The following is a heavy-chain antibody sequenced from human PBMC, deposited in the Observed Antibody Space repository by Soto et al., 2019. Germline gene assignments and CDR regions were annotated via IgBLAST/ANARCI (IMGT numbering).Heavy chain of an antibody. V-gene: IGHV1-18*01. CDR2: ISAYNGNT. D-gene: IGHD3-16*01. CDR3: ARDGGTVAALPGGF. CDR1: GYNFVNYG. Sequence: QVQLVQSGTEVRKPGASVKVSCKASGYNFVNYGITWVRQAPGQGLERMGWISAYNGNTDYEQKFQGRITMTTDTSTSTAYLELRSLRPDDTAVYYCARDGGTVAALPGGFWGQGTLVSVSS. J-gene: IGHJ4*02.